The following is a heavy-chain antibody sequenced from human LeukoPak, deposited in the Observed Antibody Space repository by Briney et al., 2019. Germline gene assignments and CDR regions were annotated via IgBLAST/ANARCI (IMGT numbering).Heavy chain of an antibody. J-gene: IGHJ4*02. V-gene: IGHV3-30*03. CDR2: ISYDGSNK. Sequence: GGSLSLSCAASGFTFSSYGMHWVRQAPGKGLEWVAVISYDGSNKYYADSVKGRFTISRDNSKNTLYLQMNSLRAEDTAVYYCARRSDPGIAAAGYYFDYWGQGTLVTVSS. D-gene: IGHD6-13*01. CDR3: ARRSDPGIAAAGYYFDY. CDR1: GFTFSSYG.